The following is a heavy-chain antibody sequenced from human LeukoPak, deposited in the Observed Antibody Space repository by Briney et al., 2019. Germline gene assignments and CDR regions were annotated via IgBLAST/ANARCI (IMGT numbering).Heavy chain of an antibody. CDR1: AYTFTNFR. CDR3: ARDSYYGGHYSFFEH. V-gene: IGHV1-18*01. CDR2: IGPSNHYT. D-gene: IGHD4/OR15-4a*01. J-gene: IGHJ4*02. Sequence: ASVKVSCKTSAYTFTNFRIHWVRQAPGHGFEWMGWIGPSNHYTEYAHKLQDRLTLTTDTSTTTAHVELRSLTFDDTAIYFCARDSYYGGHYSFFEHWGQGTLVTVSS.